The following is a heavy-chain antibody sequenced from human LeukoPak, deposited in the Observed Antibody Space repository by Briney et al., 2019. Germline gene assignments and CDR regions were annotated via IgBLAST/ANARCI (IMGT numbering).Heavy chain of an antibody. CDR2: ISAYNGNT. CDR1: GYTFISYG. J-gene: IGHJ4*02. Sequence: ASVKVSCKASGYTFISYGISWVRQAPGQGLEWMGWISAYNGNTNYAQKHQGRVTMTTDTSTSTAYMELRSLRSDDTAVYYCARDRVFGGSYYWVYWGQGTLVTVSS. CDR3: ARDRVFGGSYYWVY. V-gene: IGHV1-18*01. D-gene: IGHD3-10*01.